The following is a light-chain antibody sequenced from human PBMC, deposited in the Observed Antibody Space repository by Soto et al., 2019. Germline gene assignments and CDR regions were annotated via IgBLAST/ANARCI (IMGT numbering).Light chain of an antibody. Sequence: IHRTHSPSSLSASVLYRVTITCRASQGIRNDLGWYQQKPGKAPKRLIYAASSLQSGVPSRFSGSGSGTEFTLTISSLQPEDFAVYYCHQYGSSPATFGQGTKVDNK. CDR2: AAS. CDR1: QGIRND. V-gene: IGKV1-17*01. J-gene: IGKJ1*01. CDR3: HQYGSSPAT.